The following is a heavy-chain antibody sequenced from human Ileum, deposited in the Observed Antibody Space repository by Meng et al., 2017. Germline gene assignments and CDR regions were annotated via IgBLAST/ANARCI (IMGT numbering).Heavy chain of an antibody. Sequence: GGSLRLSCAASGFTFSSYAMHWVRQAPGKGLEWVAVISYHGSNKYHAESVKGRFTISRDNSKNTLYLQMNSLRAEDTAVYYCARPSHYYDSSASVDYWGQGKLVTVSS. D-gene: IGHD3-22*01. CDR3: ARPSHYYDSSASVDY. V-gene: IGHV3-30*04. J-gene: IGHJ4*02. CDR1: GFTFSSYA. CDR2: ISYHGSNK.